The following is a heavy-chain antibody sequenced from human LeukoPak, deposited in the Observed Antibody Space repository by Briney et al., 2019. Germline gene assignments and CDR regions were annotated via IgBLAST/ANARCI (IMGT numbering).Heavy chain of an antibody. CDR3: ASFSGSYFEAYYYGMDV. CDR2: IIPIFGTA. V-gene: IGHV1-69*13. D-gene: IGHD1-26*01. Sequence: GASVKVSCKASGGTFSSYAISWVRQAPGQGLEWMGGIIPIFGTANYAQKFQGRVTITADESTSTAYMELSSLRSEDTAVYYCASFSGSYFEAYYYGMDVWGQGTTVTVSS. CDR1: GGTFSSYA. J-gene: IGHJ6*02.